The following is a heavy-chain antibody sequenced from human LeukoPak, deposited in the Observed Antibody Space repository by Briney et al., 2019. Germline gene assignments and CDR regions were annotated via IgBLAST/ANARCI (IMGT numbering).Heavy chain of an antibody. Sequence: ASVKVSCKASGGTFSSYAISWVRQAPGQGLEWMGRIIPILGIANYAQKFQGRVTITADKSTSTAYMELSSLRSEDTAVYYCARGHLPPFRQLVHYFDYWGQGTLVTVSS. CDR3: ARGHLPPFRQLVHYFDY. CDR2: IIPILGIA. V-gene: IGHV1-69*04. D-gene: IGHD6-13*01. J-gene: IGHJ4*02. CDR1: GGTFSSYA.